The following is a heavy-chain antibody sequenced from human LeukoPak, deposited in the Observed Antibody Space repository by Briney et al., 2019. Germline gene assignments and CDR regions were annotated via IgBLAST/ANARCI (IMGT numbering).Heavy chain of an antibody. CDR1: GFTFSSYA. J-gene: IGHJ6*02. V-gene: IGHV3-30*18. Sequence: HSGGSLRLSCAASGFTFSSYAMSWVRQAPGKGLEWVSLTSLDGSHKDYTNSVKGRFTISRDNSRNTLYLQMDSLRGEDTAVYYCAKEGQQVGYYYGLDVWGQGTTVTVSS. CDR3: AKEGQQVGYYYGLDV. CDR2: TSLDGSHK. D-gene: IGHD1-26*01.